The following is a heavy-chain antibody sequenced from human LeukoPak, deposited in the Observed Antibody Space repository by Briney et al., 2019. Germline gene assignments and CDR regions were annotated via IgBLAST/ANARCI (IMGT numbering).Heavy chain of an antibody. CDR1: GFTFSSYA. D-gene: IGHD2-8*02. CDR3: ARESLLGYYYYMDV. CDR2: ISSNGGST. V-gene: IGHV3-64*01. Sequence: GGSLRLSCAASGFTFSSYAMSWVRQAPGKGLEYVSAISSNGGSTYYANSVKGRFTISRDNSKNTLYLQMGSLRAEDMAVYYCARESLLGYYYYMDVWGKGTTVTVSS. J-gene: IGHJ6*03.